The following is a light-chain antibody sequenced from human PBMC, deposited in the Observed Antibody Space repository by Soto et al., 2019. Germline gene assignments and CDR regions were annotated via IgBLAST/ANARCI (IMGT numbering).Light chain of an antibody. CDR3: KQYDSYPFT. CDR1: QSINNL. Sequence: DIQMTQSPSTLSASEGDRVTITCRASQSINNLLAWYQQKPGKAPKLLISKASNLKSGVPSRCSGTGSGTEFTLTISSLQPDDFASYYCKQYDSYPFTFGGGNKVEI. CDR2: KAS. V-gene: IGKV1-5*03. J-gene: IGKJ4*01.